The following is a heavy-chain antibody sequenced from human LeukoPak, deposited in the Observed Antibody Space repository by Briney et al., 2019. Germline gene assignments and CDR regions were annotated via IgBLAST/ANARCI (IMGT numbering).Heavy chain of an antibody. J-gene: IGHJ5*02. CDR3: ARVREITIFGVGKPGWFDP. CDR2: IYPGGRI. Sequence: SETLSLTCTVSGYSISSGYFWGWVRQPPGKGLGWIGSIYPGGRIYYSPSLKSRLTISVDTSKNQFSLKLSSVTAADTAVYYCARVREITIFGVGKPGWFDPWGQGTLVTVSS. D-gene: IGHD3-3*01. CDR1: GYSISSGYF. V-gene: IGHV4-38-2*02.